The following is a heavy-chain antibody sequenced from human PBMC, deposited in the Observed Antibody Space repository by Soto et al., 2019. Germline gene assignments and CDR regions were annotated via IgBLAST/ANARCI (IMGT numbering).Heavy chain of an antibody. CDR3: AREPRYCRGGSCSITGDASDI. V-gene: IGHV3-66*01. D-gene: IGHD2-15*01. J-gene: IGHJ3*02. CDR2: ISNRGDT. CDR1: GLIVSDTY. Sequence: GGSLRLSCTASGLIVSDTYVNWVRQAPGKGLEWVSVISNRGDTHYADSVRGRFSLSRDISDNTLHLQMNNLRVEDTAVYYCAREPRYCRGGSCSITGDASDIWGQGTMVTVSS.